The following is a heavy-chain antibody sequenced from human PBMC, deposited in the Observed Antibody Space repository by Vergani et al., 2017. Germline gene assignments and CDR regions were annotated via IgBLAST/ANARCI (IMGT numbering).Heavy chain of an antibody. CDR3: ARDPVVDLTTNIDRLPLYYYMDV. V-gene: IGHV1-69*06. CDR2: IIPIFGTA. J-gene: IGHJ6*03. D-gene: IGHD1-1*01. CDR1: GGTFSSYA. Sequence: QVQLVQSGAEVKKPGSSVKVSCKASGGTFSSYAISWVRQAPGQGLEWMGGIIPIFGTANYAQKFQGRVTMTRDTSTSTVYMALSSLRSEDTAVYYWARDPVVDLTTNIDRLPLYYYMDVWGKGTTVTVSS.